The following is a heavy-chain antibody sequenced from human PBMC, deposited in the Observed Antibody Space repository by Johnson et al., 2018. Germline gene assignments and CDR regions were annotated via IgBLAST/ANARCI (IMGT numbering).Heavy chain of an antibody. V-gene: IGHV3-30*07. CDR3: ARDHPDSGTSG. CDR2: ISYDERNK. J-gene: IGHJ4*02. D-gene: IGHD1-26*01. CDR1: GFTFSTYA. Sequence: QVQLVQSGGGVVQPGRSLRLSCAASGFTFSTYAMHWVRQAPGKGLEWVSVISYDERNKDYADSVKGRFTISRDNSKSTLYLQMNSLRAEDTAVYYCARDHPDSGTSGWGQGTLVTVSS.